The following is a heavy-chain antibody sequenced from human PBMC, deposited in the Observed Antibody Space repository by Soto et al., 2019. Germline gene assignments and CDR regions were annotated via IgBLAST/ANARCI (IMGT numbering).Heavy chain of an antibody. J-gene: IGHJ4*02. V-gene: IGHV5-51*01. D-gene: IGHD3-10*01. CDR3: ARRKDDYGSGSYYDY. CDR2: IYPGDSDT. Sequence: GESLKISCKGSGYSFTSYWIGWVRQMPGKGLEWMGIIYPGDSDTRYSPSFQGQVTISADKSISTAYLQWSSLKASDTAMYYCARRKDDYGSGSYYDYWGQGTLVTVSS. CDR1: GYSFTSYW.